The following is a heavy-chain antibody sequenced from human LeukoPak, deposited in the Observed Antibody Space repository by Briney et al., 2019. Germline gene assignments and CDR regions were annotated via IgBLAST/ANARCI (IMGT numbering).Heavy chain of an antibody. D-gene: IGHD2-15*01. CDR3: ARVYCSGGSCYSVRYAFDI. J-gene: IGHJ3*02. V-gene: IGHV4-39*07. CDR1: GGSISSTNYY. CDR2: VYYSGST. Sequence: SETLSLTCTVSGGSISSTNYYWGWIRQPPGKGLEWIGSVYYSGSTYYNPSLKSQVSISVDTSKNQFSLKLSSVTAADTAVYYCARVYCSGGSCYSVRYAFDIWGQGTMVTVSS.